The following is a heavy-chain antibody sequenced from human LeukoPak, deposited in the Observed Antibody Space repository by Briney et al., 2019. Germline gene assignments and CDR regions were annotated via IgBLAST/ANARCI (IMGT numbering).Heavy chain of an antibody. CDR1: GFNFSVFD. J-gene: IGHJ6*02. D-gene: IGHD6-19*01. V-gene: IGHV3-13*01. CDR3: ARSRAVRGYYYYYGMDA. CDR2: INTAGDT. Sequence: GGSLRLSCAASGFNFSVFDMHWVRQATGKGLEWVSGINTAGDTYYLGSVKGRFTISRENAKNSLYLQMNSLRAGDTAVYYCARSRAVRGYYYYYGMDAWGQGTTVTVSS.